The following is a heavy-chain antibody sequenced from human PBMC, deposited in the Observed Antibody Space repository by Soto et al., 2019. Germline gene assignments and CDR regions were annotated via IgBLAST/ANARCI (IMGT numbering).Heavy chain of an antibody. Sequence: SETLSLTCTVSGGSISSYYWSWIRQPPGKGLEWIGYMYYSGSTNYNPSLKSRVTISVDTSKNQFSLKLSSVTAADTAVYYCASYTVTTTHLGYWGQGTLVTVS. CDR2: MYYSGST. V-gene: IGHV4-59*01. D-gene: IGHD4-17*01. CDR1: GGSISSYY. J-gene: IGHJ4*02. CDR3: ASYTVTTTHLGY.